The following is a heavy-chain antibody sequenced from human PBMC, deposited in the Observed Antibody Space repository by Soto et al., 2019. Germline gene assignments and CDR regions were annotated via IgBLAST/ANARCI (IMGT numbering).Heavy chain of an antibody. CDR1: GGTFSSYT. Sequence: ASVKVSCKASGGTFSSYTISWVRQAPGQGLEWMGRIIPILGIANYAQKFQGRVTITADKSTSTAYMELSSLRSEDTAVYYCARCPAVTTDYYYYYMDVWGKGTTVTVSS. V-gene: IGHV1-69*02. CDR2: IIPILGIA. D-gene: IGHD4-4*01. J-gene: IGHJ6*03. CDR3: ARCPAVTTDYYYYYMDV.